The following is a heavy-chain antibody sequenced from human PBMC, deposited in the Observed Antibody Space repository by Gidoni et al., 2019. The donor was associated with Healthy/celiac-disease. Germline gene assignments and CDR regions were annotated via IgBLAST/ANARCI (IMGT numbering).Heavy chain of an antibody. D-gene: IGHD2-2*01. Sequence: QVQLVQSGSELKKPGASVKVSCKASGYTFPSYTLHFLRQAPGQGPEWMGWINTNTGNPTYAQGFTGRFVFSLDTSVSTAYLQISSLKAEDTAVYYCARVVVVPAANTTGMIGNWFDPWGQGTLVTVSS. CDR1: GYTFPSYT. V-gene: IGHV7-4-1*02. CDR2: INTNTGNP. CDR3: ARVVVVPAANTTGMIGNWFDP. J-gene: IGHJ5*02.